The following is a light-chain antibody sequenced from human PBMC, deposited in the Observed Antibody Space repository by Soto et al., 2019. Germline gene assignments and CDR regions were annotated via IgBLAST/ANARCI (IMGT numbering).Light chain of an antibody. CDR2: LGS. Sequence: DIVMTQSPLSLPVTPGEPASISCRSSQNLLHSNGYNFLDWYLQKPGQSPQLLIYLGSNRASGVPDRFSGSGSGTDFTLKISRVEAEDVGVYYCMQALQTPFTFGPGTKVDI. J-gene: IGKJ3*01. CDR3: MQALQTPFT. V-gene: IGKV2-28*01. CDR1: QNLLHSNGYNF.